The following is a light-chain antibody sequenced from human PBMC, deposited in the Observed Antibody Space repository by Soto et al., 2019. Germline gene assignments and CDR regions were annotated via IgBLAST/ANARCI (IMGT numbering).Light chain of an antibody. CDR1: QSISTW. V-gene: IGKV1-5*03. CDR2: KAS. J-gene: IGKJ1*01. CDR3: QHYYTYSET. Sequence: DIQMTQSPSTLSASVGDRVTITCRASQSISTWLAWYQQKPGKAPNLLIYKASTLESGVPSRFSGSGSGTEFTLTINSLQPDDFATYYCQHYYTYSETFGQGTKVEIK.